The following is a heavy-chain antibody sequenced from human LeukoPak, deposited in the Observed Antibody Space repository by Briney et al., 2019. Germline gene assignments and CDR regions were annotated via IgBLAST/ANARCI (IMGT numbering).Heavy chain of an antibody. Sequence: PGGSLRLSCAASGFTFDDYAMHWVRQAPGKGLEWVSLIRGAGGSTYYADSVKGRFTISRDNSKNSLYLQMNSLRTEDTALYYCAKEEEYYDSSGYYPFSDYWGQGTLVTVSS. V-gene: IGHV3-43*02. CDR3: AKEEEYYDSSGYYPFSDY. CDR1: GFTFDDYA. CDR2: IRGAGGST. J-gene: IGHJ4*02. D-gene: IGHD3-22*01.